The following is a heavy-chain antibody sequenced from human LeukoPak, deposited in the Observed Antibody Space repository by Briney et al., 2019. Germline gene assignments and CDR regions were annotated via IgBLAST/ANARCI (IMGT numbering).Heavy chain of an antibody. V-gene: IGHV4-39*01. CDR2: IYYSGST. CDR1: GGSISSSSYY. Sequence: SETLSLTCTVSGGSISSSSYYWGWIRQPPGKGLEWIGSIYYSGSTYYNPSLKSRVTISVDTSKNQFSLKLSSVTAADTAVYYCARQGKHYDSSGYGRLNAFDIWGKGTMVTVSS. D-gene: IGHD3-22*01. CDR3: ARQGKHYDSSGYGRLNAFDI. J-gene: IGHJ3*02.